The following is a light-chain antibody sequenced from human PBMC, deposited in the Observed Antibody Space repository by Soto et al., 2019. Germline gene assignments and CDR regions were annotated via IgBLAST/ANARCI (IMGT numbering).Light chain of an antibody. CDR1: QSIRAY. CDR3: QQGYSTPIT. V-gene: IGKV1-39*01. CDR2: ASS. J-gene: IGKJ3*01. Sequence: DIQMTQSPSSLSASVGDRVTITCRASQSIRAYLSWYQLNTGKAPKLLIYASSSLQSGVPSRFSGSGSGTDFTLTISSLQPEDFATYYCQQGYSTPITFGPGTKVDIK.